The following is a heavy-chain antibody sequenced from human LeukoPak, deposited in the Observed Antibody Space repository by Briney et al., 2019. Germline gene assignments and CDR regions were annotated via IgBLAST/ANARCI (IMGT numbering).Heavy chain of an antibody. J-gene: IGHJ4*02. D-gene: IGHD5-12*01. Sequence: GGSLRLSCAASGFAFSTYAMSWVRQAPGKGLEWVSAVRGSGSDTYYADSVKGRFTISRDNSKNTLYLQMNSLRAEDTAIYYCAKTSRGNSGYDSPFDYWGQGTLVTVSS. CDR2: VRGSGSDT. CDR1: GFAFSTYA. V-gene: IGHV3-23*01. CDR3: AKTSRGNSGYDSPFDY.